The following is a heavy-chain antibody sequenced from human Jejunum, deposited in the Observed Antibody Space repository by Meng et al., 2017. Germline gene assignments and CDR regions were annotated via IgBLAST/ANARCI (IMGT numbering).Heavy chain of an antibody. CDR2: ISRSGRA. CDR1: CGSVSTTDW. Sequence: VQLQESGPGLVRPSGTLSLPWAVSCGSVSTTDWWSWVRQPPGKGLEWIGEISRSGRANYNPSLKGRVTISLDRSMNLFSLKLDSVTAADAAVYYCARDPRTNWASRFFDNWGQGTLVTVSS. CDR3: ARDPRTNWASRFFDN. J-gene: IGHJ4*02. V-gene: IGHV4-4*02. D-gene: IGHD1/OR15-1a*01.